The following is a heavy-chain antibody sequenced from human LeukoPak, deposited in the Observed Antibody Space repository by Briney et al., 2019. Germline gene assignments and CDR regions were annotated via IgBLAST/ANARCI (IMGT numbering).Heavy chain of an antibody. D-gene: IGHD6-6*01. CDR1: GFSLSSYA. Sequence: GGSLRLSCAASGFSLSSYAMSWARQAPGPGQEWVSAISSSGDTTYYSDSVQGRFTISRDNSMYTVYLQMTSLRAEDKAVYYCTKGNSYSGHLRGDGWGQGTLVTVSS. J-gene: IGHJ4*02. CDR3: TKGNSYSGHLRGDG. V-gene: IGHV3-23*01. CDR2: ISSSGDTT.